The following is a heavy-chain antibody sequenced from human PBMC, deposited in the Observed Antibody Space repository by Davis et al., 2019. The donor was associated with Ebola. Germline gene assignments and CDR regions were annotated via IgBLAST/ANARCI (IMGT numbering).Heavy chain of an antibody. J-gene: IGHJ4*02. CDR1: GYTFTSYY. V-gene: IGHV1-18*04. CDR3: ARWGGYCSGGSCQDY. D-gene: IGHD2-15*01. Sequence: AASVKVSCKASGYTFTSYYMHWVRQAPGQGLEWMGWISAYNGNTNYAQKLQGRVTMTTDTSTSTAYMELSSLRSEDTAVYYCARWGGYCSGGSCQDYWGQGTLVTVSS. CDR2: ISAYNGNT.